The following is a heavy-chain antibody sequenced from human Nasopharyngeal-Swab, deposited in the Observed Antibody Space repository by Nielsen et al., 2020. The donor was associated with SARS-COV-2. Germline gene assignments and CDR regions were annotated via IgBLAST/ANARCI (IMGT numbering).Heavy chain of an antibody. Sequence: SETLSLTCAVSGDSIRSSHWWSWVRQPPGKGLEWIGEIYYSGSTNYKKSLESRATISVDKSKNHFSLKLTSVTAADTAVYYCARANFWAGFAMDVWGQGTTVT. CDR3: ARANFWAGFAMDV. CDR1: GDSIRSSHW. V-gene: IGHV4-4*02. CDR2: IYYSGST. J-gene: IGHJ6*02. D-gene: IGHD3/OR15-3a*01.